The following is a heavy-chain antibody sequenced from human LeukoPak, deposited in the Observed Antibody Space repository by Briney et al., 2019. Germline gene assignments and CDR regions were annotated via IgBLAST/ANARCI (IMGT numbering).Heavy chain of an antibody. Sequence: SETLSLTCAVSGCSVGSSDWYWSWIRQPPGKDLEVIGYTYIRGDTSYNPSLKSRVTMSLDTSKNVLSLKMNSVTAADTAVYYCARTARVFDYWGQGISVTVSS. CDR3: ARTARVFDY. D-gene: IGHD5-18*01. CDR2: TYIRGDT. J-gene: IGHJ4*02. V-gene: IGHV4-4*09. CDR1: GCSVGSSDWY.